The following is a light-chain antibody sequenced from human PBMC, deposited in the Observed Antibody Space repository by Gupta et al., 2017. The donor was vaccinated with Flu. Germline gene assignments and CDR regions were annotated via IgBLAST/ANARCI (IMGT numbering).Light chain of an antibody. J-gene: IGKJ2*01. Sequence: DIQMTQSPSSLSASVGDRVTITCRASQSISSYLNWYQQKPGKAPKLLIYAASSLLSGVPSRFSGSGSGTDFTLTIIRLQPEDFATYYCHQRDSTPRNFGQGTKMEIK. V-gene: IGKV1-39*01. CDR2: AAS. CDR1: QSISSY. CDR3: HQRDSTPRN.